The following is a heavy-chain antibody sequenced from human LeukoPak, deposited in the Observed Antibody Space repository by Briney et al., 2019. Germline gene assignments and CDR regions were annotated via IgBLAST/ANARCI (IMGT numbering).Heavy chain of an antibody. CDR2: IYTSGST. D-gene: IGHD1-26*01. CDR1: GGSISSGSYY. V-gene: IGHV4-61*02. J-gene: IGHJ3*02. Sequence: PSETLSLTCTVSGGSISSGSYYWSWIRQPAGKGLEWIGRIYTSGSTNYNPSLKSRVTISVDTSKNQFSLKLSSVTAADTAVYYCARVSVGATEGMGGIAFDIWGQGTMVTVSS. CDR3: ARVSVGATEGMGGIAFDI.